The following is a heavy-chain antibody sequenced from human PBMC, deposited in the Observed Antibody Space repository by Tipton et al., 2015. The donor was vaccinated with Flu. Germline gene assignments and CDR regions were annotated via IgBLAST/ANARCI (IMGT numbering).Heavy chain of an antibody. V-gene: IGHV4-31*02. Sequence: LRLSCTVSGGSISSGGHYWSWIRQQPGKGLEWIGYIYYSGRTYYNPSLKSRVTISVDTPKNQFSLKLNSVTAADTAVYYCARDGFSEAAAGDYYGMNVWGQGTTVSVSS. D-gene: IGHD6-13*01. CDR1: GGSISSGGHY. CDR3: ARDGFSEAAAGDYYGMNV. J-gene: IGHJ6*02. CDR2: IYYSGRT.